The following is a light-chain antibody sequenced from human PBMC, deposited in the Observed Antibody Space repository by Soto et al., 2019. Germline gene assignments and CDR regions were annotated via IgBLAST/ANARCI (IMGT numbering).Light chain of an antibody. CDR3: QKYGSSPRA. CDR2: AAS. CDR1: QSVRSSY. J-gene: IGKJ1*01. Sequence: IALTRSSYTLYECAARRGALARRASQSVRSSYLAWYQQTPGQTPRLLIYAASSRATGIPDRFSGSGSGTDFSLTISRLEAEDFAVYYRQKYGSSPRAFGQGTKVDIK. V-gene: IGKV3-20*01.